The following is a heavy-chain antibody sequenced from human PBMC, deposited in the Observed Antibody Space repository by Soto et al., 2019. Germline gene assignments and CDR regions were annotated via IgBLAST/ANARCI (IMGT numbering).Heavy chain of an antibody. Sequence: EVQLVESGGGLVQPGGSLRLSCAASGFTFSSYWMSWVRQAPGKGLEWVANIKQDGSEKYYVDSVKGRFSISRDNAKNSLYLQMNSLRAEDTAVYYCAREITMIVGADSDYWGQGTLVTVSS. CDR2: IKQDGSEK. V-gene: IGHV3-7*05. CDR3: AREITMIVGADSDY. D-gene: IGHD3-22*01. J-gene: IGHJ4*02. CDR1: GFTFSSYW.